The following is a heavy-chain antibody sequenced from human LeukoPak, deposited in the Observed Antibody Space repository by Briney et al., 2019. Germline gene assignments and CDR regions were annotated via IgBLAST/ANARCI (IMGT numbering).Heavy chain of an antibody. D-gene: IGHD1-26*01. CDR2: IYYSGRT. V-gene: IGHV4-39*07. CDR3: TRDRAHGTQDY. Sequence: SETLSLTCTVSGGSFTDYFWVGIRQPRGKGLEGIGGIYYSGRTFHKPSLKNRASISLDTSKGQFSINLDSVTAADTAVYFCTRDRAHGTQDYWGQGTLVTVS. CDR1: GGSFTDYF. J-gene: IGHJ4*02.